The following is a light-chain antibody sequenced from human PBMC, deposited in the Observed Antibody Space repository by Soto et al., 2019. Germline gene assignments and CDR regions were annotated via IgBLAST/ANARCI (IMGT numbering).Light chain of an antibody. CDR3: QQYNNWPP. CDR1: QSVSSN. CDR2: GAS. J-gene: IGKJ1*01. V-gene: IGKV3-15*01. Sequence: EIVMTQSPATLSVSPGERATLSCRASQSVSSNLAWYQQKPGQAPRLLIYGASTRATGIPARLSGSGSGTEFTLTISSLQSEDFAVYFCQQYNNWPPFGQGTKVDIK.